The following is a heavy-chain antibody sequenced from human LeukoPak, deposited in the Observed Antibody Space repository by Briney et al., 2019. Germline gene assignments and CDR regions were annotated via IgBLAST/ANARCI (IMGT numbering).Heavy chain of an antibody. CDR2: ISSSSSYI. J-gene: IGHJ5*02. CDR1: GFTFSSYS. V-gene: IGHV3-21*01. CDR3: XXXXXXXXXXPDWFDP. Sequence: GGSLRLSCAASGFTFSSYSMNWVRQAPGKGLEWVSSISSSSSYIYYADSVKGRFTISRDNAKNPLYLHMNSLRAEDTDVYYCXXXXXXXXXXPDWFDPWGQGTLVTVSS.